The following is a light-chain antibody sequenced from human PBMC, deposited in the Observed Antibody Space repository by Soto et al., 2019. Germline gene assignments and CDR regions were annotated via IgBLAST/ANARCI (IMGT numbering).Light chain of an antibody. CDR2: DAS. J-gene: IGKJ4*01. V-gene: IGKV3-20*01. Sequence: EIVLTQSPGTLSLSPGERATLSCRASQSVSSSYLAWYQQTPGQAPRLLIYDASNMATGIPDRFSGSGSGTDFTLTNSRLEPEDFEEYYCQQYGSSPLSFGGGTQVEIK. CDR1: QSVSSSY. CDR3: QQYGSSPLS.